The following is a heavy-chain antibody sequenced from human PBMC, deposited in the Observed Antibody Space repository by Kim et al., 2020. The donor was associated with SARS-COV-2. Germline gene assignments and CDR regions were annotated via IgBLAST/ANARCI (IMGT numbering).Heavy chain of an antibody. Sequence: SETLSLTCTVSGGSISSYYWSWIRQPAGKGLEWIGRIYTSGSTNYNPSLKSRVTMSVDTSKNQFSLKLSSMTAADTAVYYCARSIVGVPAAEYFQHWGQGTLGTVSS. CDR1: GGSISSYY. D-gene: IGHD2-2*01. J-gene: IGHJ1*01. V-gene: IGHV4-4*07. CDR3: ARSIVGVPAAEYFQH. CDR2: IYTSGST.